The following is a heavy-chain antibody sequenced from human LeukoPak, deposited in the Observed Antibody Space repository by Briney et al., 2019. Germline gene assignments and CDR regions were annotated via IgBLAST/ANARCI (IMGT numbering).Heavy chain of an antibody. CDR3: AKDVYCSSTSCYRPKYYYGMDV. D-gene: IGHD2-2*01. Sequence: GGSLRLSCAASGFTFSTYSMSWVRQAPGKGLEWVANIKQDGSGQYYVDSVKGRFTISRDNSKNTLYLQMNSLRAEDTAVYYCAKDVYCSSTSCYRPKYYYGMDVWGKGTTVSVSS. J-gene: IGHJ6*04. CDR2: IKQDGSGQ. CDR1: GFTFSTYS. V-gene: IGHV3-7*01.